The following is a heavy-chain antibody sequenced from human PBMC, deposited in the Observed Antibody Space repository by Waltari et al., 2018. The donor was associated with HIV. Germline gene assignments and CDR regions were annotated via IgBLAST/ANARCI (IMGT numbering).Heavy chain of an antibody. CDR3: ASGVEMATTGDY. V-gene: IGHV1-69*01. Sequence: QVQLVQSGAEVKKPGSSVKVSCKASGRRFSSYAFSWVRQAPGQGLEWMGGIIPISDTTHYAQNFQGRVTITADESTSTAYMELSSLRSEDTAVYYCASGVEMATTGDYWGQGTLVTVSS. D-gene: IGHD2-8*01. CDR2: IIPISDTT. J-gene: IGHJ4*02. CDR1: GRRFSSYA.